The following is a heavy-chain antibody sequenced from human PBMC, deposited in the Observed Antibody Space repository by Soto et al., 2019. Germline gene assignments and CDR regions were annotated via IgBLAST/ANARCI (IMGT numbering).Heavy chain of an antibody. CDR2: IIPIFGTA. D-gene: IGHD2-2*01. J-gene: IGHJ5*02. V-gene: IGHV1-69*13. CDR1: GGTFSSYA. Sequence: GASVKVSCKASGGTFSSYAISWVRQAPGQGLEWMGGIIPIFGTANYAQKFQGRVTITADESTSTAYMELSSLRSEDTAVYYCARDRVEYKGYCSSTSCYGELDPWGQGTLVTVSS. CDR3: ARDRVEYKGYCSSTSCYGELDP.